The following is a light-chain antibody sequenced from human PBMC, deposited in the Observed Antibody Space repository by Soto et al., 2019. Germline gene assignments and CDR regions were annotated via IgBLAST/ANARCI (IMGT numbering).Light chain of an antibody. CDR2: ENS. V-gene: IGLV2-14*01. CDR1: SSNVGGYDY. Sequence: QSVLTQPASVSGSPGQTITISCTGTSSNVGGYDYVSWYQQYPGKAPKLIIYENSNRPSGVSARFSGSKSGSTAALTISGLQDEDEDDYYCCSYTTSSTLVFGGGTKLTVL. J-gene: IGLJ3*02. CDR3: CSYTTSSTLV.